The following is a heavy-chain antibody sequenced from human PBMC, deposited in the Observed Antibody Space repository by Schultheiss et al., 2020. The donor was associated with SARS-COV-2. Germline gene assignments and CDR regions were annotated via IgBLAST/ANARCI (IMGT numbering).Heavy chain of an antibody. D-gene: IGHD6-6*01. CDR1: GFTFSSYA. CDR2: ISGSGGST. Sequence: GESLKISCAASGFTFSSYAMSWVRQAPGKGLEWVSAISGSGGSTYYADSVKGRFTISRDNSKNTLYLQMNSLRAEDTAVYYCAKVGGLEYSSSYFDYWGQGTLVTVSS. J-gene: IGHJ4*02. V-gene: IGHV3-23*01. CDR3: AKVGGLEYSSSYFDY.